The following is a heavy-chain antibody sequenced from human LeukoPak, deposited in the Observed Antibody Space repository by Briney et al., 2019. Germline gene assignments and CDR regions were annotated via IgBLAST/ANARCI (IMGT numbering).Heavy chain of an antibody. CDR2: ISSSSSYI. CDR3: ARHAGAGYYFYMDV. CDR1: GFTFSSYW. Sequence: PGGSLRLSCAASGFTFSSYWMSWVRQAPGKGLEWVSCISSSSSYIYNADSVKGRFTISRDNAKNSLYLQMNSLRAEDSALYYCARHAGAGYYFYMDVWGKGTTVTVSS. V-gene: IGHV3-21*04. J-gene: IGHJ6*03.